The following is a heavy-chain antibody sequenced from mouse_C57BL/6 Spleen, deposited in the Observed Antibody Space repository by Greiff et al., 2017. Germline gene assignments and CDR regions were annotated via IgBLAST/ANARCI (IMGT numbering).Heavy chain of an antibody. CDR2: ISSGGSYT. J-gene: IGHJ2*01. CDR1: GFTFSSYG. V-gene: IGHV5-6*01. Sequence: EVQGVESGGDLVKPGGSLKLSCAASGFTFSSYGMSWVRQTPDKRLEWVATISSGGSYTYYPDSVKGRFTISRDNAKNTLYLQMSSLKSEDTAMYYCARDYGDYWGQGTTLTVSS. CDR3: ARDYGDY. D-gene: IGHD1-2*01.